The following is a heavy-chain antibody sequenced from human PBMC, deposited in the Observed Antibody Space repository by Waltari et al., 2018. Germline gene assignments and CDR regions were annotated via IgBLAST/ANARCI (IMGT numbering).Heavy chain of an antibody. D-gene: IGHD3-16*01. CDR1: GFTFGDYA. Sequence: EVQLVESGGGLVQPGRSLRLSCTASGFTFGDYAMSWFRQAPGKGLEWVGFIRSKAYGGTTEYAASVKGRFTISRDDSKSIAYLQMNSLKTEDTAVYYCTRDRPNDYIWGSYSEELFDYWGQGTLVIVSS. CDR3: TRDRPNDYIWGSYSEELFDY. V-gene: IGHV3-49*03. CDR2: IRSKAYGGTT. J-gene: IGHJ4*02.